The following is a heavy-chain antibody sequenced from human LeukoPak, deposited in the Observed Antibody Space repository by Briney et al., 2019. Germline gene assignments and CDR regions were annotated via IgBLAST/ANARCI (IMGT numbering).Heavy chain of an antibody. V-gene: IGHV1-18*01. CDR3: ARGYCTNGVCPPQGLDY. CDR1: GYTFTSYG. Sequence: ASGKVSCKASGYTFTSYGISWVRQAPGQGLEWMGWISAYNGNTNYAQKLQGRVTMTTDTSTSTAYMELRSLRSDDTAVYYCARGYCTNGVCPPQGLDYWGQGTLVTVSS. J-gene: IGHJ4*02. CDR2: ISAYNGNT. D-gene: IGHD2-8*01.